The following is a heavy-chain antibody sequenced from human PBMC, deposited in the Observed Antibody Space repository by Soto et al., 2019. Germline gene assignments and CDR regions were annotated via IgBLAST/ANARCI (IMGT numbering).Heavy chain of an antibody. V-gene: IGHV3-23*01. CDR2: ISGSGGST. Sequence: GSLRLSCAASGCTFSSYAMSWVRQAPGKGLEWVSAISGSGGSTYYADSVKGRFTISRDNSKNTLYLQMNSLRAEDTAVYYCAKVTKYSSSYHYYYYMDVWGKGTTVTVSS. CDR3: AKVTKYSSSYHYYYYMDV. D-gene: IGHD6-6*01. CDR1: GCTFSSYA. J-gene: IGHJ6*03.